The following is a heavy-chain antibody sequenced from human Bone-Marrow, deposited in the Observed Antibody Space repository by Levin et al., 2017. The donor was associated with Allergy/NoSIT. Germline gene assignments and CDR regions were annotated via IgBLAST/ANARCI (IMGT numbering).Heavy chain of an antibody. CDR1: GGSIISGGYY. D-gene: IGHD4-17*01. Sequence: SETLSLTCTVSGGSIISGGYYWSWIRQFPGKGLEWIGYTYYIGNSYYNLSLKSRLTISVDTYKNQLSLKLTSVTAADTDVYYCARDGHGDYVWDDAYDFFGHGTMSTVSS. CDR3: ARDGHGDYVWDDAYDF. V-gene: IGHV4-31*03. CDR2: TYYIGNS. J-gene: IGHJ3*01.